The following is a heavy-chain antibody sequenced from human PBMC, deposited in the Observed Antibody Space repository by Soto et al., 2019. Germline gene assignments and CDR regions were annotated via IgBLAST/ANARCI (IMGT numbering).Heavy chain of an antibody. Sequence: QVQLVESGGGVVQPGRSLRLSCAASGFTFSSYGMHWVRQAPGKGLEWVEDISYDGSNKYYVDSVKGRFTISRDNSKNSLIPQMYSRRAEGTAVYYCVKDAQTWTIVVVPAATNHRGQGTPDTVCS. D-gene: IGHD2-2*01. CDR3: VKDAQTWTIVVVPAATNH. J-gene: IGHJ4*02. CDR2: ISYDGSNK. V-gene: IGHV3-30*18. CDR1: GFTFSSYG.